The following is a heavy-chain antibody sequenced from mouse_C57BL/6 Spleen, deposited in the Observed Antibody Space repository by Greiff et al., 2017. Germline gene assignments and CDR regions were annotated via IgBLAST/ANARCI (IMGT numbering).Heavy chain of an antibody. CDR3: AREGYYYGSSYDAMDY. V-gene: IGHV1-52*01. D-gene: IGHD1-1*01. J-gene: IGHJ4*01. CDR2: IDPSDSET. Sequence: VQLQQPGAELVRPGSSVKLSCKASGYTFTSYWMHWVKQRPIQGLEWIGNIDPSDSETHYNQKFKDKATLTVDKSSSTAYMPLSRLTSEDSAVYYCAREGYYYGSSYDAMDYWGQGTSVTVSS. CDR1: GYTFTSYW.